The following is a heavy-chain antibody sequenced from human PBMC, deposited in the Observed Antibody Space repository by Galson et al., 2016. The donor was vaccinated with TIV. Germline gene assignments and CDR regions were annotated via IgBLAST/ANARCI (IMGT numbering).Heavy chain of an antibody. CDR1: GGTLNNYV. CDR3: ARDPSPVTTSPFDI. CDR2: IMPILDIT. V-gene: IGHV1-69*04. Sequence: SVKVSCKASGGTLNNYVINWVRQAPGQGLEWMGRIMPILDITKYTQKFQGRVTMTRDTSINTAYMELSNLKSDDTAVYYCARDPSPVTTSPFDIWGQGTMVTVSS. J-gene: IGHJ3*02. D-gene: IGHD4-17*01.